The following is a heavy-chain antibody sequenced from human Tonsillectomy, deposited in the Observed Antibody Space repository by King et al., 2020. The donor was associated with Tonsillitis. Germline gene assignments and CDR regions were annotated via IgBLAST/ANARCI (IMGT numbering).Heavy chain of an antibody. D-gene: IGHD3-10*01. V-gene: IGHV3-30-3*01. CDR1: GFTFSSYA. Sequence: VQLVESGGGVVQPGRSLRLSCAASGFTFSSYAMHWVRQAPGKGLEWVAVISYDGSNKYYADSVKGRFTISRDNSKNTLYLQMNSLRAEDTAVYYCARDRNYGSGNYYKLEYYFDYWGQGTLVTVSS. J-gene: IGHJ4*02. CDR3: ARDRNYGSGNYYKLEYYFDY. CDR2: ISYDGSNK.